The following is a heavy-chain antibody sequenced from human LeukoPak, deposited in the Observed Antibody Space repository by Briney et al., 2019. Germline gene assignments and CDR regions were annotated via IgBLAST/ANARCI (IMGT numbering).Heavy chain of an antibody. Sequence: GGSLRLSCAASGFTVSSNYMSWVRQAPGKGLEWVSVIYSGGSTYHADSVKGRFTISRDNSKNTLYLQMNSLRAEDTAVYYCARHRAIAAVGAVHWFDPWGQGTLVTVSS. CDR1: GFTVSSNY. CDR2: IYSGGST. D-gene: IGHD6-13*01. J-gene: IGHJ5*02. CDR3: ARHRAIAAVGAVHWFDP. V-gene: IGHV3-66*04.